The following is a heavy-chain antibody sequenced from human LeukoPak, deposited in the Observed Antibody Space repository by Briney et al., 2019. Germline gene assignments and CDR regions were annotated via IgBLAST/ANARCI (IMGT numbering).Heavy chain of an antibody. V-gene: IGHV3-30*02. CDR3: AKGSFYCNGNSCPQYYYYMDV. J-gene: IGHJ6*03. CDR2: IRYDGSNK. Sequence: GGSLRLSCAASGYTFSRHGIHWVRQAPGKGLEWAAFIRYDGSNKYYADSVKGRFTISRDDSKNTLYLQMNSLRVEDTAVYYCAKGSFYCNGNSCPQYYYYMDVWGKGTTVTVSS. D-gene: IGHD2/OR15-2a*01. CDR1: GYTFSRHG.